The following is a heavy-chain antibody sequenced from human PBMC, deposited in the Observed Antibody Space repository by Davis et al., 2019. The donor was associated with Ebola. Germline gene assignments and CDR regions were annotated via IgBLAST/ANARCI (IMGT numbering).Heavy chain of an antibody. D-gene: IGHD2-15*01. Sequence: SLKISCAASGFTFEDYAMHWVRQAPGKGLQWVAYINWRSSVIKYADSVKGRFTISRDNAKNSLYLQMNSLRAEDTAVYYCARDVVVVAARLFDYWGQGTLVTVSS. V-gene: IGHV3-9*01. CDR2: INWRSSVI. J-gene: IGHJ4*02. CDR1: GFTFEDYA. CDR3: ARDVVVVAARLFDY.